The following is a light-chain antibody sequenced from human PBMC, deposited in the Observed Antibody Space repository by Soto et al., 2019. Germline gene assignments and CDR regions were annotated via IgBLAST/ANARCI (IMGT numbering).Light chain of an antibody. CDR1: QSVPGNY. CDR2: GAS. V-gene: IGKV3-20*01. Sequence: EIVLTQSPGILSLSPGERATLSCRASQSVPGNYLAWFQQKRGLAPRLLVYGASSRATGIPDRFSGSGSGTDFTLTISRLEPEDVALYYCHQYTSPPWTVGQGTKVESK. CDR3: HQYTSPPWT. J-gene: IGKJ1*01.